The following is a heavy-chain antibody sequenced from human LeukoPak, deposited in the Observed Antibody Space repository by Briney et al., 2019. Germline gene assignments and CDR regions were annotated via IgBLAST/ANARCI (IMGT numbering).Heavy chain of an antibody. V-gene: IGHV1-2*02. CDR3: VREARATADF. CDR1: GFTFTGYH. Sequence: ASVKVSCNASGFTFTGYHMHWVRQAPGQGLEWMGWINSGSGDTNYAQKFQGRVTVTRDTSIRTTYMELSNLRSDDTAVYYCVREARATADFWGQGTLVTASS. CDR2: INSGSGDT. D-gene: IGHD1-26*01. J-gene: IGHJ4*02.